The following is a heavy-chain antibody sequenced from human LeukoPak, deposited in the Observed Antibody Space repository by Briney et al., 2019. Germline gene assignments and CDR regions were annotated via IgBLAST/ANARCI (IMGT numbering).Heavy chain of an antibody. CDR1: GYSISSYYY. CDR3: ARVSHRDFSKPNWFDT. J-gene: IGHJ5*02. D-gene: IGHD3-3*01. CDR2: IYRSGSP. Sequence: SETLSLTCTVSGYSISSYYYWGWIRQPPGKGLEWIGSIYRSGSPYYNPSLKSRVTISVDTSKNQFSLKLSSVTAADTAVYYCARVSHRDFSKPNWFDTWGQGTLVTVSS. V-gene: IGHV4-38-2*02.